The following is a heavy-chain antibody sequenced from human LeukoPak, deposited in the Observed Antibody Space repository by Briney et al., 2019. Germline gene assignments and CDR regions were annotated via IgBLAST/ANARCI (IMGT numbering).Heavy chain of an antibody. Sequence: SVKVSCKASGGTFSSYAISWVRQAPGQGLEWMGGIIPIFGTANYAQKFQGRVPITADESTSTAYMELSSLRSEDTAVYYCGAAAAGTAYFDYWGQGTLVTVSS. V-gene: IGHV1-69*13. CDR2: IIPIFGTA. CDR3: GAAAAGTAYFDY. D-gene: IGHD6-13*01. CDR1: GGTFSSYA. J-gene: IGHJ4*02.